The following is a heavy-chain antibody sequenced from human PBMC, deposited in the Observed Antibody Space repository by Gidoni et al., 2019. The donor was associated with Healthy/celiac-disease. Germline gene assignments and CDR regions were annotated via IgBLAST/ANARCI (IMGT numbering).Heavy chain of an antibody. Sequence: QLQLQALGPGLVKPSETLSLTCTVSGCSIRSSSYYWGWIRQPPGKGLEWIGSIFYSGSTYDNPSLKSRVTISVDTSKNQFSLKLSSVTAADTAVYYCARSAYYYDSSGYLENILYYFDYWGQGTLVTVSS. CDR3: ARSAYYYDSSGYLENILYYFDY. J-gene: IGHJ4*02. D-gene: IGHD3-22*01. CDR1: GCSIRSSSYY. V-gene: IGHV4-39*01. CDR2: IFYSGST.